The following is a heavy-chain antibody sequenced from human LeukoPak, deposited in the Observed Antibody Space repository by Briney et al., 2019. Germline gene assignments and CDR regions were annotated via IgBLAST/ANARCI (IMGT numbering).Heavy chain of an antibody. CDR1: GYTLTSYY. CDR3: ARGPAAGYVIDP. J-gene: IGHJ5*02. V-gene: IGHV1-46*01. Sequence: GGSVKVSCKASGYTLTSYYMHWVRQAPGQGLEWMGIINPSGGSTSYAQKFQGRVTMTRDTSTSTVYMELSSLRSEDTAVYYCARGPAAGYVIDPWGQGTLVTVSS. D-gene: IGHD6-13*01. CDR2: INPSGGST.